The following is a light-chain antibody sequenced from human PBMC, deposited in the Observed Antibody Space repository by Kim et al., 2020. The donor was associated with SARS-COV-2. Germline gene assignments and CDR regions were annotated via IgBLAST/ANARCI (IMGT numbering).Light chain of an antibody. J-gene: IGLJ1*01. CDR1: YD. Sequence: YDVHWYQQLPGTAPTLLIHGDNIRPSGVPDRFSGSKSGTSASLAITGLQAEDEADFYCQSYDRNPNAYVFGPGTKVTVL. CDR2: GDN. CDR3: QSYDRNPNAYV. V-gene: IGLV1-40*01.